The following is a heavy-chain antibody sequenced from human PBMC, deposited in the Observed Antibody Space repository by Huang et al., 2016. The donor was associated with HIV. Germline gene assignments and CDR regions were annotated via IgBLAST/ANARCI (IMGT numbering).Heavy chain of an antibody. CDR3: ARPAHYDDSSGYLKY. V-gene: IGHV1-2*02. CDR1: EYTFTGDY. CDR2: INPNRGGT. J-gene: IGHJ4*01. D-gene: IGHD3-22*01. Sequence: QVQLVQSGAEVKKPGASVKVSCKASEYTFTGDYMPWVRQAPGQGLAVVGWINPNRGGTNDAQKVQGRVTMTRDTSISTAYMDLSRLRSDDTAVYYCARPAHYDDSSGYLKYWGQGTLVTVSS.